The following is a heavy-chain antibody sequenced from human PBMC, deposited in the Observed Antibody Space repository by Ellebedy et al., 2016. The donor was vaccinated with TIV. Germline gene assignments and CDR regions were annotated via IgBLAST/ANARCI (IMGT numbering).Heavy chain of an antibody. CDR3: ARDGYDSSTYYYFYYYYMDV. J-gene: IGHJ6*03. V-gene: IGHV4-38-2*02. D-gene: IGHD3-22*01. Sequence: MPSETLSLTCTVSGYSISSGYYWGWIRQPPGRGLEWIGSIYHSGSTYYNPSLKSRVTISVDTSKNQFSLKLSSVTATDTAVYYCARDGYDSSTYYYFYYYYMDVWGKGTTVTVSS. CDR1: GYSISSGYY. CDR2: IYHSGST.